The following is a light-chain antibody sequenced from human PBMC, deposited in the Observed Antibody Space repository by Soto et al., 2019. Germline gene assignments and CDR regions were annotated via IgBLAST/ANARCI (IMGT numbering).Light chain of an antibody. CDR1: QSVGSW. J-gene: IGKJ1*01. Sequence: DIQLTQSPSTLSASVGDRVSITCWASQSVGSWLAWNQKKPGKAPKLLIFDGTYLESGVPSRFSGSGSGTEFTLTINDLQPDDSATYYCQQYESHSEAFGQGTKVEVK. V-gene: IGKV1-5*01. CDR2: DGT. CDR3: QQYESHSEA.